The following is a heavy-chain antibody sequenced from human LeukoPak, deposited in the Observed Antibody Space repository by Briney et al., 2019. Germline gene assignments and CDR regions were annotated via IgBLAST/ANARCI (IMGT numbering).Heavy chain of an antibody. CDR3: AREHHGSGSYFRGCFDY. CDR2: IWYDGSNK. D-gene: IGHD3-10*01. Sequence: GGSLRLSCAASGFTFSDYYMSWIRQAPGKGLEWVAVIWYDGSNKYYADSVKGRFTISRDNSKNTLYLQMNSLRAEDTAVYYCAREHHGSGSYFRGCFDYWGQGTLVTVSS. V-gene: IGHV3-33*08. J-gene: IGHJ4*02. CDR1: GFTFSDYY.